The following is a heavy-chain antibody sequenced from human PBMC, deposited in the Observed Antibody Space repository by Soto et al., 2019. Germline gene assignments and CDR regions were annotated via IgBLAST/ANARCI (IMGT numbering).Heavy chain of an antibody. V-gene: IGHV1-69*06. D-gene: IGHD5-18*01. Sequence: QVQLVQSGAEVKKPGSSVKVSCKASGGTFSSYAISWVRQAPGQGLEWMGGIIPIFGTANYAQKFQGRVTITADKSTSTAYMELSSLRSEDTAVYYCARGSVLEGQLWSDYGMDVWGQGTTVTVSS. CDR3: ARGSVLEGQLWSDYGMDV. CDR1: GGTFSSYA. CDR2: IIPIFGTA. J-gene: IGHJ6*02.